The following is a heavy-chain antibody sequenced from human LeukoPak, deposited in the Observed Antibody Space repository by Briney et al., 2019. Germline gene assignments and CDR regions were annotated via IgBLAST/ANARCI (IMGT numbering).Heavy chain of an antibody. J-gene: IGHJ4*02. CDR2: ISSSSSTI. CDR1: GFTFSSYE. V-gene: IGHV3-48*01. Sequence: GGSLRLSCAASGFTFSSYEMNWVRQAPGKGLEWVSYISSSSSTIYYADSVKGRFTISRDNAKNSLYLQMNSLRAEDTAVYYCASLYYDFWSGYRDYWGQGTLVTVSS. CDR3: ASLYYDFWSGYRDY. D-gene: IGHD3-3*01.